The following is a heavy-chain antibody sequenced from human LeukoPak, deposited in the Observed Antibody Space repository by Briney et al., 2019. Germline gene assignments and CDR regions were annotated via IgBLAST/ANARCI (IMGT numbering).Heavy chain of an antibody. D-gene: IGHD5-18*01. CDR2: MNPNSGNT. J-gene: IGHJ6*03. V-gene: IGHV1-8*02. CDR3: ARVNGYSYGNYYYYYMDV. CDR1: GYTFTSYG. Sequence: GASVKVSCKASGYTFTSYGISWVRQATGQGLEWMGWMNPNSGNTGYAQKFQGRVTMTRNTSISTAYMELSSLRSEDTAVYYCARVNGYSYGNYYYYYMDVWGKGTTVTVSS.